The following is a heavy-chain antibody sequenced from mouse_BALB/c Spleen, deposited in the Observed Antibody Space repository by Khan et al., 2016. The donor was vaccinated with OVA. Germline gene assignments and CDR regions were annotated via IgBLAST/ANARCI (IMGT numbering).Heavy chain of an antibody. Sequence: VQLQQSGPELVKPGASMKMSCKASGYSFTGYTMNWVKQSHVKNLEWIGLINPYNGGTAYNQKFRGKATLTVDKSSNTAYMELLSLTSEDSAVFYCVRSASYGDYVEAWFAYWGQGTLVTGSA. V-gene: IGHV1-37*01. D-gene: IGHD2-13*01. J-gene: IGHJ3*01. CDR2: INPYNGGT. CDR1: GYSFTGYT. CDR3: VRSASYGDYVEAWFAY.